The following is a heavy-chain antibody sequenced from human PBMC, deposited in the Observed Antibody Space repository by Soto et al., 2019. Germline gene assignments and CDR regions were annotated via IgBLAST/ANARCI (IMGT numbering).Heavy chain of an antibody. CDR3: ARENDFWSGYFGGGSDV. CDR1: GFTFSSYA. V-gene: IGHV3-30-3*01. D-gene: IGHD3-3*01. Sequence: QVQLVESGGGVVQPGRSLRLSCAASGFTFSSYAMHWVRQAPGKGLEWVAVISYDGSNKYYADSVKGRFTISRDNSKNTLYLQMSSLRAEDTAVYYCARENDFWSGYFGGGSDVWGQGTTVTVSS. CDR2: ISYDGSNK. J-gene: IGHJ6*02.